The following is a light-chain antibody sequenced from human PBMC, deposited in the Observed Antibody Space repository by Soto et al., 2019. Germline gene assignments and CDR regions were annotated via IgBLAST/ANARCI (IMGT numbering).Light chain of an antibody. Sequence: EIVLIQSPATLSLSPVEIATLSCRASQSVSSSLAWYQQNPCQAPMLLIFDASDRATGIPVRFSGSGSGTDFTLTISRLEPEDFEVYYCQQYGSSGKFGQGTKV. V-gene: IGKV3-20*01. CDR2: DAS. CDR1: QSVSSS. J-gene: IGKJ1*01. CDR3: QQYGSSGK.